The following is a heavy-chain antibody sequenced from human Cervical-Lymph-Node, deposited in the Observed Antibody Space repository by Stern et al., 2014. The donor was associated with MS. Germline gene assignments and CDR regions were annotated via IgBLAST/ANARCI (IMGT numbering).Heavy chain of an antibody. Sequence: QLQLQESSPGLVKPSGTLSLTCAGSGDSISSRKWCHCVCQPPGKGPALIGEIFRRGVTNFNPSLKSRVPISLYTSGNQFSLKLNSVTAADTAVYYCATEDVFRGVLEVWGQGTTVTVSS. CDR3: ATEDVFRGVLEV. CDR1: GDSISSRKW. J-gene: IGHJ6*02. V-gene: IGHV4-4*02. D-gene: IGHD3-10*01. CDR2: IFRRGVT.